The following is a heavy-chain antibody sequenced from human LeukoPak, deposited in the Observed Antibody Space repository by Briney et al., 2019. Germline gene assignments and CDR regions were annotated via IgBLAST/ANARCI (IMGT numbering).Heavy chain of an antibody. V-gene: IGHV4-39*01. CDR3: ARHDYGDYGTFDI. Sequence: SETLSLTCTVSGGALSSIGYYWGWILQSPGKGLEWIGSIYYSGGTYSNPSLKSRVTISVDTSKNQFSLKLTSVTAADTAVYYCARHDYGDYGTFDIWGQGTMVTVSS. D-gene: IGHD4-17*01. J-gene: IGHJ3*02. CDR1: GGALSSIGYY. CDR2: IYYSGGT.